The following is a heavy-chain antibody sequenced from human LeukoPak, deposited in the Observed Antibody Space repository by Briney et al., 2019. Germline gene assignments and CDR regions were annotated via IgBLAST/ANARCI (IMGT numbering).Heavy chain of an antibody. Sequence: ASVKVSCKASGYTFTSYGIHWVRQAPGQGLEWMGWISAYNGNTNYAQKLQGRVTMTTDTSTSTAYMELRSLRSDDTAVYYCAREQEAGGWFDPWGQGTLVTVSS. CDR1: GYTFTSYG. CDR2: ISAYNGNT. V-gene: IGHV1-18*01. J-gene: IGHJ5*02. CDR3: AREQEAGGWFDP.